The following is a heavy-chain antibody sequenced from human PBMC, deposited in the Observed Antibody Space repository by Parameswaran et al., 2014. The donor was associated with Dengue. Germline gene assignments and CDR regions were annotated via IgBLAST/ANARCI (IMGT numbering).Heavy chain of an antibody. CDR1: GFTFSSYG. J-gene: IGHJ4*02. Sequence: QAGGSLRLSCAASGFTFSSYGMHWVRQAPGKGLEWVAVISYDGSNKYYADSVKGRFTISRDNSKNTLYLQMNSLRAEDTAVYYCAKGKRNDYDIFFDYWGQGTLVTVSS. V-gene: IGHV3-30*18. D-gene: IGHD4-17*01. CDR3: AKGKRNDYDIFFDY. CDR2: ISYDGSNK.